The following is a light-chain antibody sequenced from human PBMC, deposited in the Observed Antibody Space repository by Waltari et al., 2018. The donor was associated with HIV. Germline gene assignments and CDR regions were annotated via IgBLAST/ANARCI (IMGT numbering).Light chain of an antibody. J-gene: IGLJ3*02. CDR2: EVS. CDR3: ESYTSTSVWV. CDR1: SSDVGGYNY. V-gene: IGLV2-14*03. Sequence: QSALTQPASVSGSPGQSITISCTGSSSDVGGYNYVSWYQQHPGKAPRLMIYEVSTRPSGVSDRFSGSKSGDTASLTISGLQAEDEADYYCESYTSTSVWVFGGGTRLTVL.